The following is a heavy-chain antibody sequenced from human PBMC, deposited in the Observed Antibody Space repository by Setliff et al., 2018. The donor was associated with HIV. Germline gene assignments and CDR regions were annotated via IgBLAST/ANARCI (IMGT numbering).Heavy chain of an antibody. D-gene: IGHD6-19*01. CDR3: EVAGQ. CDR1: GFSIGNFYY. Sequence: PSETLSLTCNVSGFSIGNFYYWGWVRQPPGKGLEWVGSMYPNGRTYYNPSVKSRVTISVDTSKNQFFLKLSSVTAADTAMYYCEVAGQWGQGTLVTVSS. J-gene: IGHJ4*02. V-gene: IGHV4-38-2*02. CDR2: MYPNGRT.